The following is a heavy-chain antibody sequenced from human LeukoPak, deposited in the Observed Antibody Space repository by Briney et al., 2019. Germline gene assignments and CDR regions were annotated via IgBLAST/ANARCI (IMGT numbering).Heavy chain of an antibody. Sequence: GGSLRLSCAASGLTFSSNVMTWVRQAPRKGLEWVSSISASGGNTYYADSVKGRFTSSRNNSKSTFYLQMNNLRAEDTAVYYCARALESSTWGQGTLVTVSS. J-gene: IGHJ5*02. CDR3: ARALESST. CDR2: ISASGGNT. V-gene: IGHV3-23*01. CDR1: GLTFSSNV. D-gene: IGHD2-15*01.